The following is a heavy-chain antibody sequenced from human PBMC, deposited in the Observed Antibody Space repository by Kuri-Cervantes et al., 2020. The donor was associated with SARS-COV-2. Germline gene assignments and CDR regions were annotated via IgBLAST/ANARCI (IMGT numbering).Heavy chain of an antibody. CDR2: INHSGST. V-gene: IGHV4-34*01. Sequence: SETLSLTCAVYGGSFSGYYWSWNRQPPGKGLEWIGEINHSGSTNYNPSLKSRVTISVDTSKNQFSLKLSSVTAAATAVYYCASLYCSSTSCRFDYWGQGTLVTVSS. D-gene: IGHD2-2*01. CDR3: ASLYCSSTSCRFDY. J-gene: IGHJ4*02. CDR1: GGSFSGYY.